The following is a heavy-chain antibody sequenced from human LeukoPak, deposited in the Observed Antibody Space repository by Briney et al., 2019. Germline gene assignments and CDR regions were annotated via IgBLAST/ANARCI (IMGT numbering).Heavy chain of an antibody. CDR3: ARVRQQLTPYFDY. Sequence: GGSLRLSCAASGFIFSNYDMNWVRQAPGKGLEWVSFVRSSSSDKFYADSVKGRFTISRDNAKNSLYLQMNSLRAEDTAVYYCARVRQQLTPYFDYWGQGTLVTVSS. D-gene: IGHD6-13*01. V-gene: IGHV3-21*04. CDR2: VRSSSSDK. CDR1: GFIFSNYD. J-gene: IGHJ4*02.